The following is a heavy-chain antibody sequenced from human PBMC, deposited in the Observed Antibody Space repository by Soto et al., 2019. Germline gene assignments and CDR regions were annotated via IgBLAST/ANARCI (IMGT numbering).Heavy chain of an antibody. CDR1: GGPFSSDTHY. Sequence: PSETLSLTCTVSGGPFSSDTHYWGWIRQPPGKGLEWIGCINYTGHTYYNPSLKSRVTISVDTSKNQFSLKLSSVTAADTAVYYCARGEITMVRGVILTSTPFDIWGQGTMVTVSS. V-gene: IGHV4-39*01. CDR3: ARGEITMVRGVILTSTPFDI. D-gene: IGHD3-10*01. CDR2: INYTGHT. J-gene: IGHJ3*02.